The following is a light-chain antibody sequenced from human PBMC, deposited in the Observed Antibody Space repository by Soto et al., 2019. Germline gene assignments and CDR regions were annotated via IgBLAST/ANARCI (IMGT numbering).Light chain of an antibody. Sequence: EIVLTQSPGTLSLSPGERATLSCRASQSISSTYLAWYQHKPGQAPRLLIYGAFSRATGIPDRFSGSGSGTDFTLTISRLEPEDFATYYCQQYNSYWTFGQGTKVEIK. J-gene: IGKJ1*01. CDR2: GAF. CDR3: QQYNSYWT. CDR1: QSISSTY. V-gene: IGKV3-20*01.